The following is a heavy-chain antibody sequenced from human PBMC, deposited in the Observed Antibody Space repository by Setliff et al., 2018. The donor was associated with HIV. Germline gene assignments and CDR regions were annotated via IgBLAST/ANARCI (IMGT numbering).Heavy chain of an antibody. Sequence: GSLRLYCAASGFTFSNAWMSWVRQAPGKGLEWVGRIKSKTDGESLEGRFTISRDDSKNTAYLQMRSLKTDDTAVYFCATNVRVPGSSLDSWGPGSLVTVSS. V-gene: IGHV3-15*01. CDR3: ATNVRVPGSSLDS. J-gene: IGHJ1*01. CDR2: IKSKTDGE. D-gene: IGHD6-19*01. CDR1: GFTFSNAW.